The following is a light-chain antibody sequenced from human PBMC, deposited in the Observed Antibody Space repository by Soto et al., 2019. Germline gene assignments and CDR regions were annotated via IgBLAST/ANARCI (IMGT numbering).Light chain of an antibody. CDR3: QQFNSYSRV. V-gene: IGKV1-5*01. J-gene: IGKJ1*01. Sequence: DIQMTQSPSTLSASVGDRVTITCRASQSISNWLAWYQQRPGQSPNLLIFDASKLQSGVPSRFSGSGSGTEFTLTISSLQPDDVATYYCQQFNSYSRVFGQGTKVEIK. CDR2: DAS. CDR1: QSISNW.